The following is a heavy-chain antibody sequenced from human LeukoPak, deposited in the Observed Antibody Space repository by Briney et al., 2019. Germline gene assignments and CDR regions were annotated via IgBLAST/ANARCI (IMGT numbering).Heavy chain of an antibody. J-gene: IGHJ4*02. D-gene: IGHD5-12*01. CDR2: VYYSGTT. CDR1: GGSISSNNYY. CDR3: ARDYSGCADH. V-gene: IGHV4-39*02. Sequence: PSETLSLTCTVSGGSISSNNYYWVWVRQSTGKGLEWIGSVYYSGTTYYNPSLKSRVTISVDTSKSQFSLKLSSVTAADTAVYYCARDYSGCADHWGQGTLVTVSS.